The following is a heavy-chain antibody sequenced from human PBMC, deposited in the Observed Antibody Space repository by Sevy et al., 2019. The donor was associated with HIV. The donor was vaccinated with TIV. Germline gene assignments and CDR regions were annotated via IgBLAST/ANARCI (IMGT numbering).Heavy chain of an antibody. D-gene: IGHD3-22*01. V-gene: IGHV3-23*01. J-gene: IGHJ4*02. CDR3: ANLGTSYYESSSYYYQAPFDY. CDR1: GFTFSSYA. CDR2: ISGSGGRT. Sequence: GGSLRLSCAASGFTFSSYAMSWVRQAPGKGLEWVSGISGSGGRTYYADSVKGRFTISRDNSKNTLYLQMKSLRAEDTAVYYDANLGTSYYESSSYYYQAPFDYWGQGTLVTVSS.